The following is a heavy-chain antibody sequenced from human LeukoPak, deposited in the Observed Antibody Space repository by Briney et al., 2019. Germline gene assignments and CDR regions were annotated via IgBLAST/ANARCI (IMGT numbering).Heavy chain of an antibody. CDR3: ARGTLGYCSGGSCFHFDY. Sequence: GRSLRLSCAASGFTFSSYAMHWVRQAPGKGLEWVAVISYDGSNKYYADSVKGRFTISRDNSKNTLYLQMNSLRAEDTVVYYCARGTLGYCSGGSCFHFDYWGQGTLVTVSS. CDR1: GFTFSSYA. J-gene: IGHJ4*02. CDR2: ISYDGSNK. V-gene: IGHV3-30*01. D-gene: IGHD2-15*01.